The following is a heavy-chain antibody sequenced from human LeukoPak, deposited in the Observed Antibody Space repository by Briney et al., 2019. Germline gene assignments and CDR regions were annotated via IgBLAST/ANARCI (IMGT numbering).Heavy chain of an antibody. CDR1: GFTFSDYY. CDR2: ISSSSSYT. D-gene: IGHD5-24*01. CDR3: ARDRYGYNPFDY. V-gene: IGHV3-11*06. J-gene: IGHJ4*02. Sequence: GGSLRLSCAASGFTFSDYYMSWIRQAPGKGLEWVSYISSSSSYTNSADSVKGRFTISRDNAKNSLYLQMNSLRVEDTAVYYCARDRYGYNPFDYWGQGNLGTVSS.